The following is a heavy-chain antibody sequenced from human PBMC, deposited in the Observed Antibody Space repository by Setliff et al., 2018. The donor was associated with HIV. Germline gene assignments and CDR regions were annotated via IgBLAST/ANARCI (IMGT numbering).Heavy chain of an antibody. CDR2: ISFDGTTK. J-gene: IGHJ4*02. CDR1: GFTFSSYA. Sequence: GGSLRLSCAASGFTFSSYAMHWVRQAPGKGLEWVAVISFDGTTKYYADSVKGRFTISRDNFKNTLYVQMNSLRPEDTAVYYCARDRGYVDYWGQGTLVTVSS. D-gene: IGHD3-22*01. V-gene: IGHV3-30-3*01. CDR3: ARDRGYVDY.